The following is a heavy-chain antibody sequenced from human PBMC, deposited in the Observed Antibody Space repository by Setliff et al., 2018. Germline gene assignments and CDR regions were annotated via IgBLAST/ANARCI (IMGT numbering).Heavy chain of an antibody. D-gene: IGHD3-22*01. CDR1: GGSISSSY. CDR2: IYSSGST. J-gene: IGHJ5*02. Sequence: KSSETLSLTCTVSGGSISSSYWSWIRQPPGKGLEWIGYIYSSGSTNNNPSLKSRATISVDTSKNQFSLKLSSVTAADTAVYYCASAAKYDSSGYYGFWFDPWGQGTLVTVSS. CDR3: ASAAKYDSSGYYGFWFDP. V-gene: IGHV4-59*01.